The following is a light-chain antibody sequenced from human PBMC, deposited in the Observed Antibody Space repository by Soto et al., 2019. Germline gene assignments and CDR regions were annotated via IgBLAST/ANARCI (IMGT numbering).Light chain of an antibody. V-gene: IGKV3-15*01. CDR3: QQYTNWPLT. J-gene: IGKJ4*01. CDR2: DAS. CDR1: LSLSTN. Sequence: EIAVTQSPATLSASPGEGATLSCRASLSLSTNLAWYQQKPGQAPRLLLYDASTRATGIPARYSGSGSGTDFTHTISSLQSEDFAVYYCQQYTNWPLTFGGGTKVEIK.